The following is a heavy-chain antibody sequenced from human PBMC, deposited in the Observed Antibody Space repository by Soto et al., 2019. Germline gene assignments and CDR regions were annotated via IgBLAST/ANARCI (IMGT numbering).Heavy chain of an antibody. CDR2: IKPGTSDI. Sequence: GESLKISCKGVGYKFGSAWIGWVRQMPGKGLEWMGIIKPGTSDIRYSPSCRGHVTISADEAVSTAYLQWSSLKASDTAMYYCGRQLSPICESRGPGTLVTVSS. CDR1: GYKFGSAW. V-gene: IGHV5-51*01. J-gene: IGHJ4*02. D-gene: IGHD2-21*01. CDR3: GRQLSPICES.